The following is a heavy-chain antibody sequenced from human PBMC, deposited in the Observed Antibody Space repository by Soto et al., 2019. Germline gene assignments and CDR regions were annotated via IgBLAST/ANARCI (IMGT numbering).Heavy chain of an antibody. D-gene: IGHD3-10*01. CDR3: ARPSGRGVITYHYGMDV. V-gene: IGHV1-3*01. CDR2: INAGNGNT. Sequence: ASVKVSCKASGYTFTSYAMHWVRQAPGQRLEWMGWINAGNGNTKYSQKFQGRVTITRDTSASTAYMELSSLRSEDTAVYYCARPSGRGVITYHYGMDVWGKGSKVPVDS. CDR1: GYTFTSYA. J-gene: IGHJ6*04.